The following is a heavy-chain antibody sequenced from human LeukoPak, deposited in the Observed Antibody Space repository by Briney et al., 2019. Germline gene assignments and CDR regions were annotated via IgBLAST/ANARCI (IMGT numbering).Heavy chain of an antibody. CDR1: GGSISSGGYY. D-gene: IGHD2-21*02. Sequence: PSETLSLTCTVSGGSISSGGYYWSWIRQHPGKGLEWIGYIYYSGSTYYNPSLKSRVTISGDTSKNQFSLSVTSVTAADTAVYYCARMPRGTVMVTPYYFDYWGQGTLVTVSS. V-gene: IGHV4-31*03. J-gene: IGHJ4*02. CDR3: ARMPRGTVMVTPYYFDY. CDR2: IYYSGST.